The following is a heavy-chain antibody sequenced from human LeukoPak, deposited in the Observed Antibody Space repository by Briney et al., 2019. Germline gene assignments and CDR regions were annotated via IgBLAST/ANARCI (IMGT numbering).Heavy chain of an antibody. Sequence: PGESLRLSCAASGFTFSTYNMNWVRQAPGKGLEWVSSITRGSTYIYYADSVKGRFTISRDNAKNSLYLQMNSLRAEDTAVYYCARVIGVIGAFDIWGQGTMVTVSS. D-gene: IGHD3-22*01. J-gene: IGHJ3*02. V-gene: IGHV3-21*01. CDR3: ARVIGVIGAFDI. CDR2: ITRGSTYI. CDR1: GFTFSTYN.